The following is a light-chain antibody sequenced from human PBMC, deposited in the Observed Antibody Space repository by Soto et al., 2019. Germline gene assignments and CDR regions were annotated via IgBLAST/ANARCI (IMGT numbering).Light chain of an antibody. Sequence: QSVLTQPASVSGSPGQSITISCTGISNDVGTYNLVSWYQHHPGKAPKLIIYEASKRPSGVPNRFSGSKSGNTASLTISGLHAEDEADYYCCPYGCSVVFGGGTKVTVL. CDR3: CPYGCSVV. CDR2: EAS. J-gene: IGLJ2*01. CDR1: SNDVGTYNL. V-gene: IGLV2-23*01.